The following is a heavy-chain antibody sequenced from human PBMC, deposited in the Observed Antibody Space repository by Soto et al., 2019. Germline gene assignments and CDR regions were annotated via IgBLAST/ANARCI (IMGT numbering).Heavy chain of an antibody. CDR2: ISHRSATT. V-gene: IGHV3-23*01. J-gene: IGHJ4*02. CDR1: GSTFSIYA. CDR3: ARQIVELIPYFDH. D-gene: IGHD3-22*01. Sequence: PGGSLRLSCAASGSTFSIYAMSWVRQAPGKGLEWVSTISHRSATTYYADSVKGRFTVSRDNSKNTLYLQMNSLRAEDTAVYYCARQIVELIPYFDHWGQGSLVTVSS.